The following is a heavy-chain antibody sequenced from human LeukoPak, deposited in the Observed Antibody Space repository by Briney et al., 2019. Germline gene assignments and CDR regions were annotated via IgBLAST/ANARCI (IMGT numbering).Heavy chain of an antibody. CDR1: GFTFSSYG. Sequence: GSLRLSCAASGFTFSSYGMHWVRQAPGKGLEWVAVISYDGSNKYYADSVKGRFTISRDNSKNTLYLQMNSLRAEDTAVYYCAKDPLWLTWGQGTLVTVSS. D-gene: IGHD5-12*01. CDR2: ISYDGSNK. V-gene: IGHV3-30*18. CDR3: AKDPLWLT. J-gene: IGHJ5*02.